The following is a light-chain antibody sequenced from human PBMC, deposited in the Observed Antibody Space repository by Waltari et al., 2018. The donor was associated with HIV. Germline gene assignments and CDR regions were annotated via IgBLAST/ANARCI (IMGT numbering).Light chain of an antibody. CDR2: DVT. CDR3: CSYAGSKTHNVA. V-gene: IGLV2-11*01. CDR1: SSDSDVSYY. J-gene: IGLJ2*01. Sequence: QSALTQPRSVSGSPGQSVTISCSGTSSDSDVSYYVPCYQQHPGKAPQIIIYDVTNRPSGVPDRFSGSKSGNTASLPISGLQAEDEADYYCCSYAGSKTHNVAFGGGTRLTVL.